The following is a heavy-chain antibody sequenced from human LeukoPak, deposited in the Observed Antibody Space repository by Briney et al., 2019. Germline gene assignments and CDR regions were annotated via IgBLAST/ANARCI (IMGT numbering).Heavy chain of an antibody. CDR3: ASQRTSGSVYYYYYGMDV. J-gene: IGHJ6*02. D-gene: IGHD3-10*01. CDR2: MNPNSGNA. Sequence: ASVKVSCMASGYTFTSYDINWVRQATGQGLEWMGWMNPNSGNAGYAQKFQGRVTMTRNTSISTAYMELSSLRSEDTAVYSCASQRTSGSVYYYYYGMDVWGQGTTVTVSS. CDR1: GYTFTSYD. V-gene: IGHV1-8*01.